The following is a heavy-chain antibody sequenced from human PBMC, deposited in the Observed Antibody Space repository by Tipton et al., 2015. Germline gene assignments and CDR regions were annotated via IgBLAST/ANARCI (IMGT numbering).Heavy chain of an antibody. CDR1: GFTFSSYA. Sequence: GSLRLSCAASGFTFSSYAMSWVRQAPGKGLEWVSAISVSGGSTFYADSVKGRFTISRDNSKNTLYLQINSLRAEDTAIYYCAKEITSYGYVGFDYWGQGTLVTVSS. J-gene: IGHJ4*02. D-gene: IGHD5-18*01. CDR2: ISVSGGST. V-gene: IGHV3-23*01. CDR3: AKEITSYGYVGFDY.